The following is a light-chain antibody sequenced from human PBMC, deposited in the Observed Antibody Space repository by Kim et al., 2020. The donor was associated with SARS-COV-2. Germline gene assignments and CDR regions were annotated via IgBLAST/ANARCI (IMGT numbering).Light chain of an antibody. CDR2: AAS. V-gene: IGKV1-27*01. CDR1: QGISNY. Sequence: SASVGDRVTISCRASQGISNYLAWYQQKPGKVPKVLIYAASALQSGVPSRFSGGGSGTDFTLTISSLQPEDVATYYCQKYNNAPYTFGQGTKLEIK. CDR3: QKYNNAPYT. J-gene: IGKJ2*01.